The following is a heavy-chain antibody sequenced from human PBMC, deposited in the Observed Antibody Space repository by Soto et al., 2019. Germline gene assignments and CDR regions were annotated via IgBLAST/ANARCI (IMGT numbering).Heavy chain of an antibody. Sequence: GGSLRLSCAASGFTFGSYDMHWVRQATGKGLEWVSAIGTAGDTYYPGSVKGRSTISRENAKNSLYLQMNSLRAGDTAVYYCARELHHGYYYGMDVWGQGTTVTVSS. V-gene: IGHV3-13*01. CDR1: GFTFGSYD. CDR2: IGTAGDT. D-gene: IGHD4-4*01. J-gene: IGHJ6*02. CDR3: ARELHHGYYYGMDV.